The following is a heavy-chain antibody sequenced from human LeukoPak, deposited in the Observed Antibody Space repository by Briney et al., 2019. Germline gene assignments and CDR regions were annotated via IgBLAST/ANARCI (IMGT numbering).Heavy chain of an antibody. CDR3: AELGITMIGGV. Sequence: GESLRLSCAASGFTFSDYNMRWIRQAPGKGLEWVSYISSSGSTIYYADSVKGRFTISRDNAKNSLYLQMNSLRAEDTAVYYCAELGITMIGGVWGKGTTVTISS. V-gene: IGHV3-11*04. D-gene: IGHD3-10*02. J-gene: IGHJ6*04. CDR2: ISSSGSTI. CDR1: GFTFSDYN.